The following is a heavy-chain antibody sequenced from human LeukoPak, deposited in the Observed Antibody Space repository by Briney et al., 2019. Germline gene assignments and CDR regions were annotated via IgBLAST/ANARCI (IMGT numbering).Heavy chain of an antibody. CDR2: ISADGGST. Sequence: GGSLRLSCAVSGFTFSSYAMKWVRQAPGKGLEWVSEISADGGSTHYTISVKGRFIISRDTPKNTLYLQMNNLRAEDTAVYFCARVWLRDYMAVGGRGTSVSV. V-gene: IGHV3-23*01. CDR1: GFTFSSYA. CDR3: ARVWLRDYMAV. D-gene: IGHD5-12*01. J-gene: IGHJ6*03.